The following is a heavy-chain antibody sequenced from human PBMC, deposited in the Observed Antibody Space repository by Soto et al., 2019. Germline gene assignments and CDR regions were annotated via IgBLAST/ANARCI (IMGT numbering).Heavy chain of an antibody. Sequence: EVPLVESGGGLVQPGGVLRLSCAASGFSFSSHSTNWVRQAPGKALAWVSYISSTSSSIYYAVSVKGRVTTYRDNAKTSLYLQMNSLRDEDTGVYYCARVKGLPDISFLPWGQGTLVIVS. J-gene: IGHJ5*02. CDR1: GFSFSSHS. CDR2: ISSTSSSI. CDR3: ARVKGLPDISFLP. V-gene: IGHV3-48*02. D-gene: IGHD3-9*01.